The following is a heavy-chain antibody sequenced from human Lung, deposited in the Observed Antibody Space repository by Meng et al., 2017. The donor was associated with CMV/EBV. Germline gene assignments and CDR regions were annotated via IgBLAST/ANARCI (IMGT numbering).Heavy chain of an antibody. V-gene: IGHV1-69*05. CDR2: IIPIFGRA. Sequence: SVKVSXKASGGTFSSYAISWVRQAAAQGVEWMGWIIPIFGRANYAQKFQGRVTITTDESTSTAYMELSSLRSEDTHVYYCARLDIVVVPAASLVGGSYNYAMDIWGQETTVTVSS. CDR3: ARLDIVVVPAASLVGGSYNYAMDI. CDR1: GGTFSSYA. J-gene: IGHJ6*02. D-gene: IGHD2-2*01.